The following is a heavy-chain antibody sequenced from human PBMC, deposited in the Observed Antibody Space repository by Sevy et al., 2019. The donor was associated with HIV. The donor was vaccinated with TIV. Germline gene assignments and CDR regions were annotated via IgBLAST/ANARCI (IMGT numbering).Heavy chain of an antibody. CDR3: AGVCDRYCSGGSCYYGYFFDY. CDR1: GFIFSNYY. CDR2: ISDRSDTI. D-gene: IGHD2-15*01. Sequence: GGSLRLSCAASGFIFSNYYMTWVRQAPGKGLEWVSYISDRSDTIYYADSVKGRFTISRDNAKNALYLQMSSLRGEDTAVDYSAGVCDRYCSGGSCYYGYFFDYWGQGTLVTVSS. V-gene: IGHV3-48*01. J-gene: IGHJ4*02.